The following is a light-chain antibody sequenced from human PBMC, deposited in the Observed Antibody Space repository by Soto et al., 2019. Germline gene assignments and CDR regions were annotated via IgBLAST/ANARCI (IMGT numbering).Light chain of an antibody. V-gene: IGKV3-20*01. Sequence: EIVLTQSPGTLSLSPGDRATLSCRASQSVSSSDLAWYQQKPGQAPRLLIYGASTRATGIPDRFSGSGCETDFTPTISRLEPEDFAVYYCQQYGGSPLYTFGQGTKLEIK. CDR2: GAS. CDR3: QQYGGSPLYT. J-gene: IGKJ2*01. CDR1: QSVSSSD.